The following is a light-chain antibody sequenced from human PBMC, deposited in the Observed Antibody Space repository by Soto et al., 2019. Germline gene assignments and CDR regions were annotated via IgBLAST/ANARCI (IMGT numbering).Light chain of an antibody. Sequence: QSVLTQPASVSGCPGQSITISCTGTSSDVGGFNSVSWYQQHPGKAPRLMIYEVSNRPSGVSNRFSGSKSGNTASLTISGLQAEDEADYYCTSFTITSTYVFGTGTKVTVL. J-gene: IGLJ1*01. CDR2: EVS. V-gene: IGLV2-14*01. CDR1: SSDVGGFNS. CDR3: TSFTITSTYV.